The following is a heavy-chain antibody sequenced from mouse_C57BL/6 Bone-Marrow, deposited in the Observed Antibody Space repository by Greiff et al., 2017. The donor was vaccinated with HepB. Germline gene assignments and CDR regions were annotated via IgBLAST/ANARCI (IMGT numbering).Heavy chain of an antibody. CDR1: GYTFTSYW. CDR2: IDPSDSYT. CDR3: AREERAAQAYYFDY. Sequence: QVQLQQPGAELVMPGASVKLSCKASGYTFTSYWMHWVKQRPGQGLEWIGEIDPSDSYTNYNQKFKGKSTLTVDKSSSTAYMQLSSLTSEDSAVYYCAREERAAQAYYFDYWGQGTTLTVSS. V-gene: IGHV1-69*01. D-gene: IGHD3-2*02. J-gene: IGHJ2*01.